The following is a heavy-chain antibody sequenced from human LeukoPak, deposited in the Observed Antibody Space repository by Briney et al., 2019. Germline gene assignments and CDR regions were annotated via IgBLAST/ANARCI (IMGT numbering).Heavy chain of an antibody. CDR1: GFTFSSYS. CDR3: AASITTIEALGDY. V-gene: IGHV3-21*04. J-gene: IGHJ4*02. Sequence: GGSLRLSCAASGFTFSSYSMNWVRQAPGKGLEWVSSISSSSSYIYYADSVKGRFTISRDNAKNSLYLQMNSLRAEDTAVYYCAASITTIEALGDYWGQGTLVTVSS. CDR2: ISSSSSYI. D-gene: IGHD3-22*01.